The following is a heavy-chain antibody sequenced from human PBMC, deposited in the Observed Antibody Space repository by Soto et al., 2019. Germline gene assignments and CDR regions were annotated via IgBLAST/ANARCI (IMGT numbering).Heavy chain of an antibody. Sequence: EVQLLESGGGLVQPGGSLRLSCAASGFTFSSYAMSWVRQAPGKGLEWVSTISGNGGNTYYADSVKGRLTISRDNSKNTVYVEMNSLRAEDTAIYYCAKADASGGNSLLFDYWGQGTLVTVSP. CDR2: ISGNGGNT. CDR3: AKADASGGNSLLFDY. J-gene: IGHJ4*02. CDR1: GFTFSSYA. V-gene: IGHV3-23*01. D-gene: IGHD2-21*02.